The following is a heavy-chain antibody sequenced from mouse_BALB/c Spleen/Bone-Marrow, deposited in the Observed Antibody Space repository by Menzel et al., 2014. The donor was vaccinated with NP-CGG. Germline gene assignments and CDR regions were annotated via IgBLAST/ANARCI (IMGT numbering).Heavy chain of an antibody. J-gene: IGHJ2*01. CDR2: IKPGSGST. Sequence: VQLQQSGAELARPGTSVKVSCKASGYAFTDYLMEWLKQRPGQGIEWIGAIKPGSGSTNYNEKFKDKATLTVDKSSSTDYMQLSVLTSDDSAVYFFARYDGCFVYWGQGTILTVSS. CDR1: GYAFTDYL. CDR3: ARYDGCFVY. V-gene: IGHV1-54*01. D-gene: IGHD2-3*01.